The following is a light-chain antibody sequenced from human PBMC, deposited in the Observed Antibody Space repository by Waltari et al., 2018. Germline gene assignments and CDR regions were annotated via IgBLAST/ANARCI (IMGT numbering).Light chain of an antibody. V-gene: IGKV1-NL1*01. CDR3: QQYYSTPNT. J-gene: IGKJ2*01. CDR2: AAS. CDR1: QGISNS. Sequence: DIQMTQSPSSLSASVGDSVTITCRASQGISNSLAWYQQKPGKAPKLLLYAASRLESGVPSRCSGSGSGTDYTLTISSLQPEDFATYYCQQYYSTPNTFGQGTKLEIK.